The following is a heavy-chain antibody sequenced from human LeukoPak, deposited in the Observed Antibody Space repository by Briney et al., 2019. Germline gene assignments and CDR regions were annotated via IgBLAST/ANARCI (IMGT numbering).Heavy chain of an antibody. J-gene: IGHJ4*02. Sequence: ASVKVSCKASGYSFTSYYMHWVRQAPGQGLEGMGIIDPSGGSTNYAQKFQGRITMTRDTSTSTVYMELSSLRSEDTAVYYCASLGSGSSPIIDFDYWGQGTLVTVSS. D-gene: IGHD3-10*01. CDR2: IDPSGGST. CDR1: GYSFTSYY. CDR3: ASLGSGSSPIIDFDY. V-gene: IGHV1-46*01.